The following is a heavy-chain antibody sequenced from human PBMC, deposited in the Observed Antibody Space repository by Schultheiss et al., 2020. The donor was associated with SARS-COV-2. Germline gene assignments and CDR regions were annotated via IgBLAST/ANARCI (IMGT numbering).Heavy chain of an antibody. V-gene: IGHV4-39*07. D-gene: IGHD5-12*01. Sequence: SETLSLTCTVSGGSISSGAYYWNWIRQPPGRGLEWIGEINHSGSTNYNPSLKSRVTISVDTSKNQFSLKLSSVTAADTAVYYCARDWGYAQRGWYYGMDVWGQGTTVTVSS. CDR3: ARDWGYAQRGWYYGMDV. CDR2: INHSGST. CDR1: GGSISSGAYY. J-gene: IGHJ6*02.